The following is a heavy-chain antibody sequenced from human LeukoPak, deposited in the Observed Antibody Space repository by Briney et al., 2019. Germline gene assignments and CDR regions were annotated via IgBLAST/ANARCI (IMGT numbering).Heavy chain of an antibody. D-gene: IGHD2-2*01. J-gene: IGHJ4*02. V-gene: IGHV3-7*01. CDR3: ARDTYRFDDY. CDR1: GFTFSSFW. CDR2: IKEDGGDK. Sequence: GGSLRLSCAASGFTFSSFWMTWVRQAPGKGLEWVASIKEDGGDKYYMDPVKGRFTISRDNAKNSLYLQINSLRAEDTAVYYCARDTYRFDDYWGQGTLVTVSS.